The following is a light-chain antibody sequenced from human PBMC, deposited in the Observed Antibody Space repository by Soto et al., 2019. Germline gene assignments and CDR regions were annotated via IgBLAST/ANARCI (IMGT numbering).Light chain of an antibody. Sequence: DIQMTKSPSTLSGSVGDRVTITCRASQTISSWLAWYKQKPGKAPKVLIYKASTLKSGVPSRFRGSGSGTEFTLTISSLKPDDFETYYCQHYNSYSEAFGQGTKVDI. CDR1: QTISSW. V-gene: IGKV1-5*03. J-gene: IGKJ1*01. CDR2: KAS. CDR3: QHYNSYSEA.